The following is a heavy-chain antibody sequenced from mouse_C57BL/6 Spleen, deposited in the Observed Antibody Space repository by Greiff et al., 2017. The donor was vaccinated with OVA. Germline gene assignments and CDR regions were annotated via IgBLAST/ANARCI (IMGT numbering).Heavy chain of an antibody. J-gene: IGHJ4*01. CDR3: ARNRGGAIDY. V-gene: IGHV1-80*01. Sequence: QVQLQQSGAELVKPGASVKISCKASGYAFSSYWMKWVKQRPGKGLEWIGQIYPGDGDTNYNGKFKGKATLTADKTSSTAYMQLSSLTSEDSSVYFCARNRGGAIDYWGQGTSVTVSS. CDR2: IYPGDGDT. CDR1: GYAFSSYW.